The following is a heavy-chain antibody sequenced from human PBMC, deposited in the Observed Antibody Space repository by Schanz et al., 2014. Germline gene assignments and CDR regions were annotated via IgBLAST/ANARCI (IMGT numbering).Heavy chain of an antibody. V-gene: IGHV3-23*01. Sequence: EVQLLESGGGLVQPGGSLRLSCAASGFTFSSYAMSWVRQAPGKGLEWVSAISGRSSGTYYADSVKGRFTISRDNAKNTRNVQMNRLRAEDAAVYDCAKGRFGELSAFDIWGQGTMVTVSS. CDR1: GFTFSSYA. CDR3: AKGRFGELSAFDI. J-gene: IGHJ3*02. D-gene: IGHD3-10*01. CDR2: ISGRSSGT.